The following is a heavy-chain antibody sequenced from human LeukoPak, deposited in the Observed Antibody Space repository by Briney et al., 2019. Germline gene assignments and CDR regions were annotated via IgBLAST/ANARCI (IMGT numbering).Heavy chain of an antibody. D-gene: IGHD2-2*01. V-gene: IGHV1-3*01. Sequence: GASVKVSCKASGYTFTSCAMHWVRQAPGQRLEWMGWINAGNGNTKYSQKFQGRVTITRDTSASTAYMELSSLRSEDTAVYYCARVNSSCSSTSCYYWYFDLWGRGTLVTVSS. J-gene: IGHJ2*01. CDR3: ARVNSSCSSTSCYYWYFDL. CDR1: GYTFTSCA. CDR2: INAGNGNT.